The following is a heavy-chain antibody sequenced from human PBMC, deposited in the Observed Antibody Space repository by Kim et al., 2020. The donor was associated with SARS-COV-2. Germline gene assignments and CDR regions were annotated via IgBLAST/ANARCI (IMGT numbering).Heavy chain of an antibody. CDR2: VYKSGTT. V-gene: IGHV4-39*01. CDR1: ADSFSSGDYF. Sequence: SETLSLTCTVSADSFSSGDYFWDWIRQSPGKGLEWIGSVYKSGTTYYNPSLQSRVSISVDMSKNQFSLQLTSVTAADTAVYFCARQLSVTRGLFDAWGQGTLVSVSS. CDR3: ARQLSVTRGLFDA. J-gene: IGHJ5*02. D-gene: IGHD3-10*01.